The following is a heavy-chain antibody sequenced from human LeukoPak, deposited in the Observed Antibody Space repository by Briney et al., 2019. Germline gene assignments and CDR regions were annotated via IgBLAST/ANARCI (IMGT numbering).Heavy chain of an antibody. V-gene: IGHV3-20*04. CDR3: ARAGGTTGTTHYYYMDV. J-gene: IGHJ6*03. CDR2: INWHGGST. D-gene: IGHD1-1*01. CDR1: GFTFSDYY. Sequence: GGSLRLSCAASGFTFSDYYMSWICQAPGKGLEWVSGINWHGGSTGYAGSVQGRFTISRDNAKNSLFLQMNSLRAEDTALYYCARAGGTTGTTHYYYMDVWGKGTTVTVSS.